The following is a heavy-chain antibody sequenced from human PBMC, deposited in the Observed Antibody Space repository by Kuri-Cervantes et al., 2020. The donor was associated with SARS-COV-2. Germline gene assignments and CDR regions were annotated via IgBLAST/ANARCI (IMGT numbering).Heavy chain of an antibody. CDR1: GGTFSSYT. CDR3: AADMAYCGGDCYSNYYYYYGMDV. Sequence: SVKVSCKASGGTFSSYTISWVRQAPGQGLEWMGRIIPILGIANYAQKFQGRVTITADKSTSTAYMELSSLRPEDTAVYYCAADMAYCGGDCYSNYYYYYGMDVWGQGTTVTVSS. J-gene: IGHJ6*02. V-gene: IGHV1-69*02. D-gene: IGHD2-21*02. CDR2: IIPILGIA.